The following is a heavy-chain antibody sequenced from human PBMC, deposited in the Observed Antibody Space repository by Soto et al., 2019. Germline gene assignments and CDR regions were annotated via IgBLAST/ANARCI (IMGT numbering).Heavy chain of an antibody. V-gene: IGHV1-3*01. CDR1: GYTFTSYA. D-gene: IGHD2-21*01. CDR3: ARGIGVPTPADYSLDP. J-gene: IGHJ5*02. CDR2: INAGNGKT. Sequence: GASVKVSCKASGYTFTSYAIHWVRQAPGQRLEWMGWINAGNGKTKYTQNFQGRVTITRDTSASIVYMEVNSLRSEDTALYYCARGIGVPTPADYSLDPWGQETLFPVSS.